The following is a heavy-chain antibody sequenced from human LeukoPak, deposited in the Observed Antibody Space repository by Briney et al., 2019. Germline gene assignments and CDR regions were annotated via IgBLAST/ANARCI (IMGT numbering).Heavy chain of an antibody. J-gene: IGHJ4*02. CDR3: ARDQGGYSYGESRGVFDY. D-gene: IGHD5-18*01. Sequence: GGSLRLSCAASGFTFSSYWMNWARQAPGKGLEWVASINHNGNVNYYVDSVKGRFTISRDNSKNTLYLQMNSLRAEDTAVYYCARDQGGYSYGESRGVFDYWGQGTLVTVSS. V-gene: IGHV3-7*01. CDR2: INHNGNVN. CDR1: GFTFSSYW.